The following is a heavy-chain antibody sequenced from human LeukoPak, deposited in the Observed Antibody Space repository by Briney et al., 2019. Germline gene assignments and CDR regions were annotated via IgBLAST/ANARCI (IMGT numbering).Heavy chain of an antibody. Sequence: PTETLSLTCTVSGVSISSSNSYWGWIRQPPGKGLEWIGSIYYSGNTYYNASLKSQVSISIDTSKNQFSLRLTSVTAADTAVYYCARQTGSGLFILPGGQGTLVTVSS. V-gene: IGHV4-39*01. J-gene: IGHJ4*02. D-gene: IGHD3/OR15-3a*01. CDR1: GVSISSSNSY. CDR3: ARQTGSGLFILP. CDR2: IYYSGNT.